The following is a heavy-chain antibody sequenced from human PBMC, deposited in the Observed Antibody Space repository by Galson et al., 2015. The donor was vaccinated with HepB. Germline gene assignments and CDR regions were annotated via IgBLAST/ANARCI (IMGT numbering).Heavy chain of an antibody. CDR3: AKVPYCSGGDSYYYCGMDV. CDR2: IRHDGSNP. Sequence: SLRLSCAASGFSFTKYGMHWVRQAPGKGLEWVAFIRHDGSNPYYGDSVKGRSTISRDNSKNTLYLQMSSLRAEDTAVYYCAKVPYCSGGDSYYYCGMDVWGQGTTVTVSS. J-gene: IGHJ6*02. CDR1: GFSFTKYG. V-gene: IGHV3-30*02. D-gene: IGHD2-15*01.